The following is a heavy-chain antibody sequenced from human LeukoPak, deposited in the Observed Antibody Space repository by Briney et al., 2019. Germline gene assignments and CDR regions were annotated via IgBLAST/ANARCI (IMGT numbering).Heavy chain of an antibody. CDR1: GFTPSRYS. J-gene: IGHJ4*02. CDR2: ISSSGTIK. CDR3: ARDSPSGYVDY. V-gene: IGHV3-48*02. Sequence: GGSLRLSCAASGFTPSRYSIHWVRQAPGKGLEWVSYISSSGTIKQYADSVKGRFTISRDNDKNSLSLHMNSLRDDDTAVYYCARDSPSGYVDYWGQGTLVSVSS. D-gene: IGHD6-19*01.